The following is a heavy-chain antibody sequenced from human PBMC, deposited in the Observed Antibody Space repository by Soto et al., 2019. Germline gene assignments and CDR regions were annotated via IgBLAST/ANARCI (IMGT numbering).Heavy chain of an antibody. Sequence: QVQLQESGPGLVKPSQTLSLTCTVSGGSISSGGYYWSWIRQHPGKGLEWIGYIYYSGSTYYNPSLKSRVTTSVDTSKNQFSLKRSSVSAAGTAVYFCASWMRVVSPGGAFDYCGEGTLVTVSS. CDR1: GGSISSGGYY. D-gene: IGHD3-22*01. V-gene: IGHV4-31*03. CDR2: IYYSGST. CDR3: ASWMRVVSPGGAFDY. J-gene: IGHJ4*02.